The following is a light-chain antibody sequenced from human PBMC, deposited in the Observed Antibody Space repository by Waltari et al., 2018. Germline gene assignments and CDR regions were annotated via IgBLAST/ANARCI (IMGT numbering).Light chain of an antibody. CDR3: QQYNTWPS. J-gene: IGKJ3*01. Sequence: EIVMTQSPATLSVSPGERATLSCRASQNIRPHLVWYQPNTGQAPRLLIYAASTRATGTAARFSGHESGTEFTLTISSLQSEDFGLYYWQQYNTWPSFGPGTKVDIK. CDR1: QNIRPH. V-gene: IGKV3-15*01. CDR2: AAS.